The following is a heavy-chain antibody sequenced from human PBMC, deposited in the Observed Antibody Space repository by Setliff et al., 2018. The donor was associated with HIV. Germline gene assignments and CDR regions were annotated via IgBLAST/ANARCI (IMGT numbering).Heavy chain of an antibody. CDR1: GGSLTTTNYY. J-gene: IGHJ4*02. D-gene: IGHD3-10*01. Sequence: TLSLTCTVSGGSLTTTNYYWGWVRQSPGKGLEWIGVIYYRGSAYYNLSLQSRVTLSVDTSKNSFSLHLTSVTAADTAVYFCARARGPPLPVLDFWGPGTLVTVSS. CDR3: ARARGPPLPVLDF. V-gene: IGHV4-39*07. CDR2: IYYRGSA.